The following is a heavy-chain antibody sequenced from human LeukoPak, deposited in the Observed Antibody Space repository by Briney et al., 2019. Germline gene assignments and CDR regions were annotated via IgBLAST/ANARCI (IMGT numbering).Heavy chain of an antibody. CDR2: INGGGST. V-gene: IGHV3-NL1*01. CDR1: GFTFSSYG. D-gene: IGHD2-8*01. CDR3: VFNGY. J-gene: IGHJ4*02. Sequence: PGGSLRLSCAASGFTFSSYGMHWVRQAPGKGLEWVSAINGGGSTFYADSVKGRFTISRDNSKNTLSLQMNSLRAEDTAVYYCVFNGYWGQGTLVSVSS.